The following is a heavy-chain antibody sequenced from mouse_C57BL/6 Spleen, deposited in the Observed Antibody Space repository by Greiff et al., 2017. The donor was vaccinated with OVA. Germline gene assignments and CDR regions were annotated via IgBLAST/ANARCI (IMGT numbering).Heavy chain of an antibody. CDR3: VRHTPTRYWYFDV. J-gene: IGHJ1*03. CDR2: IRSKSNNYAT. Sequence: EVQLVESGGGLVQPKGSLKLSCAASGFSFNTYAMNWVRQAPGKGLEWVARIRSKSNNYATYYADSVKDRFTISRDDSESMLYLQMNNLKTEDTAMYYCVRHTPTRYWYFDVWGTGTTVTVSS. CDR1: GFSFNTYA. D-gene: IGHD2-10*01. V-gene: IGHV10-1*01.